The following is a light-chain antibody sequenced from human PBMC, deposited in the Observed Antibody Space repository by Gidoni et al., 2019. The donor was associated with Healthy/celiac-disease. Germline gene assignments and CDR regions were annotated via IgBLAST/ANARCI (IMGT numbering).Light chain of an antibody. CDR3: QQDYSFPRT. J-gene: IGKJ1*01. CDR2: AAS. V-gene: IGKV1D-8*01. CDR1: QCISSY. Sequence: VSWMTQSPSLLSASTGDRVTISCRMSQCISSYLAWYQQKPGKATELLIYAASTLQSGVQSRFSGSGSGTDFTLTISCLQSEDFATYYCQQDYSFPRTFGQGTKVEIK.